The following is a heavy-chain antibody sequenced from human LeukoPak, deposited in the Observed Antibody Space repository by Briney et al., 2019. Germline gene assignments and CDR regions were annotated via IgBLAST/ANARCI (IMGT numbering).Heavy chain of an antibody. CDR2: INPNSGGT. J-gene: IGHJ4*02. CDR3: AKELAYYAPGAAFDY. D-gene: IGHD2/OR15-2a*01. CDR1: GYTFTGYY. Sequence: ASVKVSCKASGYTFTGYYMHWVRQAPGQGLEWMGWINPNSGGTNYAQRFQGRVTMTRDTSISTAYMELSRLRSDDTAVYYCAKELAYYAPGAAFDYWGQGTLVTVSS. V-gene: IGHV1-2*02.